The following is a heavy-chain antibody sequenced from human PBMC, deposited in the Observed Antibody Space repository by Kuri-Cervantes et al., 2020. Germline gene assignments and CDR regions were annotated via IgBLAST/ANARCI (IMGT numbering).Heavy chain of an antibody. V-gene: IGHV3-9*01. J-gene: IGHJ6*04. CDR1: RFTFDDYA. CDR3: AKDISSSPYYYGMDV. D-gene: IGHD6-13*01. Sequence: GGSLRLSCAASRFTFDDYAMHWVRQAPGKGLEWVSGISWNSGSIGYADSVKGRFTISRDNAKNSLYLQMNSLRAEDTALYYCAKDISSSPYYYGMDVWGKGTTITVSS. CDR2: ISWNSGSI.